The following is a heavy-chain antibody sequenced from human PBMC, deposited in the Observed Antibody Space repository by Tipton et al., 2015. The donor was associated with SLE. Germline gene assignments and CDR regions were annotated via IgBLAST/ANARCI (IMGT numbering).Heavy chain of an antibody. V-gene: IGHV4-34*01. CDR3: ARGAVLIQDNSWFDP. CDR1: GGSFSGYY. CDR2: IYHSGST. D-gene: IGHD2-21*01. Sequence: TLSLTCAVYGGSFSGYYWSWIRQPPGKGLEWIGSIYHSGSTHYNPSLKSRVSISVDTSKNQFSLKLSSVTAADTAVYYCARGAVLIQDNSWFDPWGQGTLVTVSS. J-gene: IGHJ5*02.